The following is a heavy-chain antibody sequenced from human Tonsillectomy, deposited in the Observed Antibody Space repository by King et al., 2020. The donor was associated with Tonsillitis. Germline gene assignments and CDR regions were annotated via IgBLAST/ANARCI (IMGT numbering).Heavy chain of an antibody. Sequence: DVQLVESGGGLVQPGGSLRVSCAASGFTFNAYAMSWVRQAPGKGLEWVSAISGSGGSTYYADSVKGRFTISRDNSKHTLYLQMNSLRAEDTAVYYCAKWGSYSYVSGSYSPAFDYWGQGTLVTVSS. CDR3: AKWGSYSYVSGSYSPAFDY. CDR2: ISGSGGST. D-gene: IGHD3-10*01. V-gene: IGHV3-23*04. CDR1: GFTFNAYA. J-gene: IGHJ4*02.